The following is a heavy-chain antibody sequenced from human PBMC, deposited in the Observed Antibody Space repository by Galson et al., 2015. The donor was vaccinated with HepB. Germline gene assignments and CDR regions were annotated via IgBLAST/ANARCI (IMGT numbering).Heavy chain of an antibody. CDR1: GFTFSRSA. D-gene: IGHD3-9*01. J-gene: IGHJ4*02. Sequence: SLRLSCATSGFTFSRSAMHWVRQAPGKGLEWVAVISYDGSYKYYVESVKGRFTISRDDSKNTLYLQMNSLRTEDTAVYYCAKDPRMGATGYFDHWGQGALVTVSS. CDR3: AKDPRMGATGYFDH. V-gene: IGHV3-30*18. CDR2: ISYDGSYK.